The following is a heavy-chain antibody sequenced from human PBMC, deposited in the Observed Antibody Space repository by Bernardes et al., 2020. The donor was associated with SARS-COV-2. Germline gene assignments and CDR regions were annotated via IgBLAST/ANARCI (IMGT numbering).Heavy chain of an antibody. Sequence: SQRLSCAASGFTFTVNGMHWFRQAPGKGLEWVAFLSQDATHKIYADSVKGRFTISRDISKTTLYLQMDGLRPEDTAIYFCAKDQGYWGKFGLWGRGTLVTVSS. CDR2: LSQDATHK. CDR3: AKDQGYWGKFGL. CDR1: GFTFTVNG. V-gene: IGHV3-30*18. J-gene: IGHJ2*01. D-gene: IGHD7-27*01.